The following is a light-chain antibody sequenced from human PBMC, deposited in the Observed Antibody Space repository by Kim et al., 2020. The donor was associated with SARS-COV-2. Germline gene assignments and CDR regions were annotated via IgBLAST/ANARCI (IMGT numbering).Light chain of an antibody. CDR3: NSRDSSDNHRDV. Sequence: LGQAVRITCKGDSLRRFYASWYQQRPGQAPRLVIYGKNSRPSGIPDRFSGSTSGNTAVLTITGAQAEDEADYYCNSRDSSDNHRDVFGAGTKVTGL. CDR1: SLRRFY. V-gene: IGLV3-19*01. CDR2: GKN. J-gene: IGLJ1*01.